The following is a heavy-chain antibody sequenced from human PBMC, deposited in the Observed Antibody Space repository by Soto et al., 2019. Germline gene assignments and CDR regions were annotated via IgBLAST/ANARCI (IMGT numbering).Heavy chain of an antibody. CDR3: FTPGYSYATDY. D-gene: IGHD5-18*01. CDR2: IIPIFGTA. J-gene: IGHJ4*02. V-gene: IGHV1-69*06. Sequence: GASVKVSCKASGGTFSSYAISWVLQAPGQGLGWMGGIIPIFGTANYAQKFQGRVTITADRSTSTAYMELSSLRSEDTAVYYCFTPGYSYATDYWGQGTLVTVSS. CDR1: GGTFSSYA.